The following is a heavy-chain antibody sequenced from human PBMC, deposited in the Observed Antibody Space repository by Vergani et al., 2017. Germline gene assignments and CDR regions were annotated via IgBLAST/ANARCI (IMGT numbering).Heavy chain of an antibody. V-gene: IGHV4-38-2*01. CDR1: GYSISSGYY. J-gene: IGHJ5*02. D-gene: IGHD6-6*01. CDR3: ARAYSSSSSRFDP. CDR2: IYHSGST. Sequence: QVQLQESGPGLVKPSETLSLTCAVSGYSISSGYYWGWIRQPPGKGLEWIGSIYHSGSTYYNPSLKSRVTISVDTSKNQFSLKLSSMTAADTAVYYCARAYSSSSSRFDPWGQGTLVTVSS.